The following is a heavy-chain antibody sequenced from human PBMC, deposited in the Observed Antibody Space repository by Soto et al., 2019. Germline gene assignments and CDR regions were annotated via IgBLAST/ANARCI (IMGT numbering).Heavy chain of an antibody. CDR2: IIPIFGTA. J-gene: IGHJ4*02. D-gene: IGHD3-3*01. CDR1: GGTFSSYA. CDR3: ARVRVRFLEWLGSEG. Sequence: QVQLVQSGAEEKKPGSSVKVSCKASGGTFSSYAISWVRQAPGQGLEWMGGIIPIFGTANYAQKFQGRVTITADASTSTAYMELSSLRSEDTAVYYCARVRVRFLEWLGSEGWGQGTLVTVSS. V-gene: IGHV1-69*12.